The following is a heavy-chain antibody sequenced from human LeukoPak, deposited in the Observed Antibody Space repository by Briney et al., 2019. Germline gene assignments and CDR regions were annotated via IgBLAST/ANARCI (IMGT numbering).Heavy chain of an antibody. CDR2: IIPIFGTA. CDR1: GGTFSSYA. V-gene: IGHV1-69*13. D-gene: IGHD3-3*01. J-gene: IGHJ6*02. Sequence: ASVKVSCKASGGTFSSYAISWVRQAPGQGLEWMGGIIPIFGTANYAQKFQGRVTITADESTSTAYMELSSLRSEDTAVYYCARALRFLEWPHYYYYHGMDVWGQGTTVTVSS. CDR3: ARALRFLEWPHYYYYHGMDV.